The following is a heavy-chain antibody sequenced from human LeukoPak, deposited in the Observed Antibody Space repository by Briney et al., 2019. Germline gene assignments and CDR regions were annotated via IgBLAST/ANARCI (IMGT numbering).Heavy chain of an antibody. CDR2: IYSGGYT. J-gene: IGHJ4*02. CDR3: ARRLEYSGSKGVFDY. D-gene: IGHD1-26*01. V-gene: IGHV3-66*01. CDR1: GFTVTSNY. Sequence: GGSLRLSCAASGFTVTSNYMTWVPQPPGQGLAWFSIIYSGGYTDYADSVKGRFTISRDNSKNTLYLQMHSLRAEDTAVYYCARRLEYSGSKGVFDYWGQGTLVTVSS.